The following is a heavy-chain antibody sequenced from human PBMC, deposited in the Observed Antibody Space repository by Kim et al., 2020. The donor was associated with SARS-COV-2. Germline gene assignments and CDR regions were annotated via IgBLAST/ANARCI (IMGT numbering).Heavy chain of an antibody. CDR2: IIPILGIA. Sequence: ASVKVSCKASGGTFSSYAISWVRQAPGQGLEWMGRIIPILGIANYAQKFQGRVTITADKSTSTAYMELSSLRSEDTAVYYCARMAFGDKQNAFDIWGQGTMVTVSS. CDR1: GGTFSSYA. D-gene: IGHD3-16*01. CDR3: ARMAFGDKQNAFDI. V-gene: IGHV1-69*04. J-gene: IGHJ3*02.